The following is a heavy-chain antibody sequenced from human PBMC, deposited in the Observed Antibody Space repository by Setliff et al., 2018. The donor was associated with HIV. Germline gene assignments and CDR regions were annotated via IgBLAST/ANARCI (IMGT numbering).Heavy chain of an antibody. V-gene: IGHV4-4*09. J-gene: IGHJ6*03. CDR1: GGSISGHY. D-gene: IGHD3-22*01. Sequence: SETLSLTCTVSGGSISGHYWSWIRQPPGRGLEWIGYIYSSGSTNFNPPLQSRVTISVDTSKNQFSLKLSSVTAADTAVYYCARETYYYDNPQYYYYYMDVWGKGTTVTVS. CDR3: ARETYYYDNPQYYYYYMDV. CDR2: IYSSGST.